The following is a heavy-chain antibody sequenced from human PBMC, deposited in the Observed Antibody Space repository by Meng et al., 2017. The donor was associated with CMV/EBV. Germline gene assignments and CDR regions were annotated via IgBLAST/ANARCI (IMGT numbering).Heavy chain of an antibody. D-gene: IGHD2-2*01. Sequence: GESLKISCAASGFTISSYEMYWVRQAPGRGLEMGSYISSSGSTIYYADSVKSRFTISRDNAKTSLYMQMNSLRAEDTAVYYCARDSDRSTSCPGYDYWGQGTLVTVSS. CDR3: ARDSDRSTSCPGYDY. CDR2: ISSSGSTI. V-gene: IGHV3-48*03. J-gene: IGHJ4*02. CDR1: GFTISSYE.